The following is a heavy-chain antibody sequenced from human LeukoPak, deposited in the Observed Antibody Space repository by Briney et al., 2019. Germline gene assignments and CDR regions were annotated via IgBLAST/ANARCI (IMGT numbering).Heavy chain of an antibody. Sequence: GGSLRLSCAASGFTFSSYAMSWVRQAPGKGLEWVSAISGSGGSTYYADSVKGRFTISRDNSKNTLYLQMNSLRAEDTAVYYCAKSLYSSGWYRGTFDYWGQGTLVTVSS. V-gene: IGHV3-23*01. CDR1: GFTFSSYA. CDR2: ISGSGGST. D-gene: IGHD6-19*01. CDR3: AKSLYSSGWYRGTFDY. J-gene: IGHJ4*02.